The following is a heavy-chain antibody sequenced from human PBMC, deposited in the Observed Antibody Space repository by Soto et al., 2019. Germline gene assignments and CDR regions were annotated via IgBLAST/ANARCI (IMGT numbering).Heavy chain of an antibody. CDR3: ARSKYGDYASAFDI. J-gene: IGHJ3*02. D-gene: IGHD4-17*01. CDR1: GFTFISYD. CDR2: ISGSGDTI. V-gene: IGHV3-48*03. Sequence: PGWSLRLSCASSGFTFISYDMNWVRQAPGKGLEWVSYISGSGDTIYYADSVKGRFTMSRDNAKNSLYLQVNSLRAEDTAVYYCARSKYGDYASAFDIWGQGTVVTVSS.